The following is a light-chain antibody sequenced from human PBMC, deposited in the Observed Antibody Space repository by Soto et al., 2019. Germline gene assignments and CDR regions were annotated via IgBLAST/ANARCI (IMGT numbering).Light chain of an antibody. CDR3: CSYADSSPVI. V-gene: IGLV2-23*02. CDR2: EVS. J-gene: IGLJ2*01. CDR1: SSDVGSYNL. Sequence: QSVLTQPASVSGSPGQSITISCTGTSSDVGSYNLVSWHQQSPGKAPKLMIYEVSKRPSGVSNRFSGSKSGNTASLTISGLQAEDEADYYCCSYADSSPVIFGGGTKVTVL.